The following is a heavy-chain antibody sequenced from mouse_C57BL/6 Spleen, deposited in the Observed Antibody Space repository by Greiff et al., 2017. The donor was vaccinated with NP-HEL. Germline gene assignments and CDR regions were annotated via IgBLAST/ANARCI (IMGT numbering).Heavy chain of an antibody. J-gene: IGHJ2*01. V-gene: IGHV5-9-1*02. CDR1: GFTFSSYA. CDR2: ISSGGDYI. Sequence: DVMLVESGEGLVKPGGSLKLSCAASGFTFSSYAMSWVRQTPEKRLEWVAYISSGGDYIYYADTVKGRFTISRDNARNTLYLQMSSLKSEDTAMYYCTRGLRDYFDYWGQGTTLTVSS. D-gene: IGHD3-1*01. CDR3: TRGLRDYFDY.